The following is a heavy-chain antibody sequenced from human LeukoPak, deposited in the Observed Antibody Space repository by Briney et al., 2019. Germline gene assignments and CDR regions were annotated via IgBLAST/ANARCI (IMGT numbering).Heavy chain of an antibody. CDR1: GGSISSGSYY. Sequence: TPSETLSLTCTVSGGSISSGSYYWSWIRQPAGKGLEWIVRIYTSGSTNYNPSLKSRVTISVDTSKNQFSLKLSSVTAADTAVYYCAREAGYYYDSSGRRSDYWGQGTLVTVSS. CDR3: AREAGYYYDSSGRRSDY. D-gene: IGHD3-22*01. J-gene: IGHJ4*02. CDR2: IYTSGST. V-gene: IGHV4-61*02.